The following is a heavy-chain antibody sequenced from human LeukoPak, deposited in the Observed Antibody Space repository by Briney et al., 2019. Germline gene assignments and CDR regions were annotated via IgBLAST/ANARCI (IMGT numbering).Heavy chain of an antibody. CDR1: GFTFSSYE. Sequence: PGGSLRLSCAASGFTFSSYEMNWVRQAPGKGLEWVSAISGSGGSTYYADSVKGRFTISRDNSKNTLYLQMNSLRAEDTAVYYCANSVNIWSVKGNKHYFDYWGQGTLVTVSS. V-gene: IGHV3-23*01. J-gene: IGHJ4*02. D-gene: IGHD1/OR15-1a*01. CDR2: ISGSGGST. CDR3: ANSVNIWSVKGNKHYFDY.